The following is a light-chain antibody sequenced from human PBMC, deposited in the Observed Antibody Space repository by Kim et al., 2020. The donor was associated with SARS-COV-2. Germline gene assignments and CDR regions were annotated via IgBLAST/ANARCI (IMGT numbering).Light chain of an antibody. CDR2: EDN. CDR3: QSYDSSNHVV. Sequence: KPVTISCPGSSGSIASNYVQWYQQRPGSAPTTVIYEDNQRPSGVPDRFSGSIDSSSNSASLTISGLKTEDEADYYCQSYDSSNHVVFGGGTQLTVL. J-gene: IGLJ2*01. CDR1: SGSIASNY. V-gene: IGLV6-57*02.